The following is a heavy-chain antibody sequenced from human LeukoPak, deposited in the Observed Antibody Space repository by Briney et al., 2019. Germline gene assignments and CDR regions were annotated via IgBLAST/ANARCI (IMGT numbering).Heavy chain of an antibody. CDR3: ARVRFSSSPARQYYFDY. D-gene: IGHD6-6*01. V-gene: IGHV4-4*07. CDR1: GGSISSYY. CDR2: IYTSGST. J-gene: IGHJ4*02. Sequence: PSETLSLTCTVSGGSISSYYWGWIRQPAGKGLEWIGRIYTSGSTNYNPSLKSRVTMSVDTSKNQFSLKLSSVTAADTAVYYCARVRFSSSPARQYYFDYWGQGTLVTVSS.